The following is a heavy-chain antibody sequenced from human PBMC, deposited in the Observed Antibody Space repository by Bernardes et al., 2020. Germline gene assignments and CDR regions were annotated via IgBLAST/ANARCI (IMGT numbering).Heavy chain of an antibody. CDR3: ARSRDYGDFGGILRGYYFDY. CDR2: IEDEGTKE. J-gene: IGHJ4*02. CDR1: GFSISRYW. D-gene: IGHD4-17*01. Sequence: GYLSPSCAASGFSISRYWMSWVRHAPGKGLEWVANIEDEGTKENYVGSVRGRFSISRDNAKNLLYLQMNSLRAEDTAVYYCARSRDYGDFGGILRGYYFDYWGQGTLVTVSS. V-gene: IGHV3-7*03.